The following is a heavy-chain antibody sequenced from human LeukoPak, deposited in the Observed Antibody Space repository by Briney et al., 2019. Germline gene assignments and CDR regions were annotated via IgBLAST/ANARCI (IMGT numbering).Heavy chain of an antibody. J-gene: IGHJ4*02. CDR1: GFTSSNFW. Sequence: GGSLRLSCAVSGFTSSNFWMSLVRQAPGRGLEWVANLHPEGNEKYHVGSVQERFTISRDNAKNLLFLQMNGLRVEDTAVYYCARGDDFSGDHWGQGTLVTVSS. CDR3: ARGDDFSGDH. CDR2: LHPEGNEK. V-gene: IGHV3-7*04. D-gene: IGHD1-1*01.